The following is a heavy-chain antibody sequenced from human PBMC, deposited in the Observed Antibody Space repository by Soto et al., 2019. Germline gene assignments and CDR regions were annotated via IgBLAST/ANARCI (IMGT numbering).Heavy chain of an antibody. J-gene: IGHJ4*02. D-gene: IGHD1-26*01. CDR3: VRGDGIAGATSAFDY. V-gene: IGHV3-21*06. CDR1: GFSFNTYN. Sequence: GGSLRLSCEASGFSFNTYNMNWVRQAPEKGLEWVSSINGRGNYIYYADSVKGRFTISRDNAKNSLYLQMNSLRVEDTAVYYCVRGDGIAGATSAFDYWGQGTPVTVPQ. CDR2: INGRGNYI.